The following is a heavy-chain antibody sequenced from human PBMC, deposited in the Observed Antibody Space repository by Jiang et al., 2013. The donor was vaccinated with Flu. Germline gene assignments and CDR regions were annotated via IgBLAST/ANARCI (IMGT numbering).Heavy chain of an antibody. CDR1: GGSVSGSNW. CDR2: KYHTGAT. Sequence: QLVESGPGLVKPSGTLSLTCAVSGGSVSGSNWWAWVRQAPGKGLEWIGKKYHTGATDYNPSLKSRVTISIDKSKNQFSLTLNSVTAADTAVYYCASSNFYVLDVWGQGTTVTVSS. V-gene: IGHV4-4*02. CDR3: ASSNFYVLDV. J-gene: IGHJ6*02. D-gene: IGHD6-13*01.